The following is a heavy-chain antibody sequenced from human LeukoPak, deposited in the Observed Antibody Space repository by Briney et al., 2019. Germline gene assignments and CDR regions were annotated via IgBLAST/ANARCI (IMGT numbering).Heavy chain of an antibody. CDR3: ARGPDCSSTSCYANAFDI. Sequence: ASVTVSCKASGGTFSSYAISWVRQAPGQGLEWMGGIIPIFGTANYAQKFQGRVTITADESTSTAYMELSSLRSEDTAVYYCARGPDCSSTSCYANAFDIWGQGTMVTVSS. J-gene: IGHJ3*02. CDR2: IIPIFGTA. V-gene: IGHV1-69*13. CDR1: GGTFSSYA. D-gene: IGHD2-2*01.